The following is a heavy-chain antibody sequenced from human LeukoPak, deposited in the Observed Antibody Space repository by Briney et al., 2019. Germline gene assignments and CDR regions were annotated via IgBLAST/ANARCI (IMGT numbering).Heavy chain of an antibody. CDR1: GFTFSSYA. CDR2: ISGSGGST. V-gene: IGHV3-23*01. CDR3: AMYYYDSSGYSKSYYFDY. J-gene: IGHJ4*02. D-gene: IGHD3-22*01. Sequence: PGGSLGLSCAASGFTFSSYAMSWVRQAPGKGLEWVSAISGSGGSTYYAGSVKGRLTISRDNSKNTLYLQMNSLRAEDTAVYYCAMYYYDSSGYSKSYYFDYWGQGTLVTVSS.